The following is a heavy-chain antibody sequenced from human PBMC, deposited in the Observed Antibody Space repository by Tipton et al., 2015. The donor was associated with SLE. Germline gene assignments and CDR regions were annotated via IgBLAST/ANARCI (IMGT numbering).Heavy chain of an antibody. CDR2: IYYSGKT. CDR3: ARHDGDYYFEH. Sequence: TLSLTCTVSRGSISSSSYYWGWIRQPPGKGLEWIGSIYYSGKTNYNPSLKSRVAISVDTSKNQFSLKVTSVTAADTAVYFCARHDGDYYFEHWGQGTLVTVSS. V-gene: IGHV4-39*01. J-gene: IGHJ4*02. CDR1: RGSISSSSYY.